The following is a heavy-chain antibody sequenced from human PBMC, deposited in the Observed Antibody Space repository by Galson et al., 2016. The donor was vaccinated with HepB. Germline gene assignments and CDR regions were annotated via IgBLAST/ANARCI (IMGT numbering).Heavy chain of an antibody. CDR1: GGSVSSGSYY. V-gene: IGHV4-61*01. CDR2: IYYSGST. J-gene: IGHJ4*02. D-gene: IGHD4-23*01. CDR3: ARDLGDYGGDSFDY. Sequence: ETLSLTCTVSGGSVSSGSYYWTWIRQPPGKGLEWIGYIYYSGSTNYNPPLKSRVTISVDTSKNQFSLKLSSVTAADTAVYYCARDLGDYGGDSFDYWGQGTLVTVSS.